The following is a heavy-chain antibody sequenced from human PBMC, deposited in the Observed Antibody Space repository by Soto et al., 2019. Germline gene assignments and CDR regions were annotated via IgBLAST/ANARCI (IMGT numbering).Heavy chain of an antibody. J-gene: IGHJ5*02. Sequence: GAPVKVSCKASGGTFSSYAISWVRQAPGQGLEWMGGIIPIFGTANYAQKFQGRVTITADESTSTAYMELSSLRSEDTAVYYCARDTLETYYYDSSGPLNWFDPWGQGTLVTVSS. CDR2: IIPIFGTA. D-gene: IGHD3-22*01. CDR1: GGTFSSYA. V-gene: IGHV1-69*13. CDR3: ARDTLETYYYDSSGPLNWFDP.